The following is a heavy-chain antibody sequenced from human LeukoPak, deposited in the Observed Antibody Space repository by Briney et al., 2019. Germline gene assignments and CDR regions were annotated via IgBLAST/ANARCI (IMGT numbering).Heavy chain of an antibody. CDR2: ISGTGGST. Sequence: GGSLRLSCAASGFTFSTYAMTWVRQAPGKGLEWVSLISGTGGSTYYADSVKGRFTISRDNSKNTLYLQMGSLRAEDMAVYYCARGDIAVAGGNDYWGQGTLVTVSS. D-gene: IGHD6-19*01. V-gene: IGHV3-23*01. CDR1: GFTFSTYA. CDR3: ARGDIAVAGGNDY. J-gene: IGHJ4*02.